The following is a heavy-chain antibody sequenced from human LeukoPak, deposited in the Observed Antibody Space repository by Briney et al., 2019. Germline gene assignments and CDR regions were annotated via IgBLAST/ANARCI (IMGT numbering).Heavy chain of an antibody. D-gene: IGHD3-22*01. V-gene: IGHV3-23*01. CDR3: ASHLFYSDTSGGAFDI. Sequence: GGSLRLSCAASGFTFSTFAMIWVRQPPGKGLEWVSSIFPSGGEIHYADSVKGRFIISRDNSKNTLYLQMNSLRAEDTAVYYCASHLFYSDTSGGAFDIWGQGTMVTVSS. CDR2: IFPSGGEI. J-gene: IGHJ3*02. CDR1: GFTFSTFA.